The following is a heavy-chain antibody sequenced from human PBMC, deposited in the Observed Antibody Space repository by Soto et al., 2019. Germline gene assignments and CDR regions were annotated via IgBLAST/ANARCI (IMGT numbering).Heavy chain of an antibody. CDR3: ARDGQAGGMDV. Sequence: QVQLVQSGAEVKKPGASVKVSCKASGYTFTGYYMHWVRQAPGQGLEWMGWINPNSGGTNYAQQFQGRVTIARDTSISTAYKELSRLRSDDTAVYYCARDGQAGGMDVWGQGNTVTVSS. J-gene: IGHJ6*02. D-gene: IGHD6-19*01. CDR1: GYTFTGYY. CDR2: INPNSGGT. V-gene: IGHV1-2*02.